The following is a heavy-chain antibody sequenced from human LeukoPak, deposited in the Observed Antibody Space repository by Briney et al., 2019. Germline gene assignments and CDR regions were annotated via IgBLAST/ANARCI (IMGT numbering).Heavy chain of an antibody. CDR1: GGSISSSSYY. J-gene: IGHJ5*02. Sequence: SETLSLTCTVSGGSISSSSYYWGWIRQPPGKGLEWIGSIYYSGSTYYNPSLKSRVTISVDTSKNQFSLKLSSVTAADTAVYYCASQNYDFWSGFNWFDPWGQGTLVTVSS. CDR2: IYYSGST. CDR3: ASQNYDFWSGFNWFDP. D-gene: IGHD3-3*01. V-gene: IGHV4-39*07.